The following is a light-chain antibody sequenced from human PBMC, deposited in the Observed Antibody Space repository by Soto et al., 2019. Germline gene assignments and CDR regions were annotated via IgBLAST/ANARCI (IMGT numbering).Light chain of an antibody. CDR3: CSYTSSTNYV. Sequence: QSALTQPASVSGSPGQSITISFTGTSSDISIYNYVSWYQQHPGKAPELITYEVSNRPSGISNRFSGAKSGNTASLTISGLQVEDEADYYCCSYTSSTNYVFGAGTKVTVL. CDR1: SSDISIYNY. V-gene: IGLV2-14*01. CDR2: EVS. J-gene: IGLJ1*01.